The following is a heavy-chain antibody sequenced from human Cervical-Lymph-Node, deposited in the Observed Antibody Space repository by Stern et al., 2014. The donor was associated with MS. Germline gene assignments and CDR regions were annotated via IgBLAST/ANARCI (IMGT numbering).Heavy chain of an antibody. V-gene: IGHV1-2*06. D-gene: IGHD6-19*01. CDR2: INPNSRDT. CDR3: ATPYSSGWSPDH. CDR1: GYTFTDFY. J-gene: IGHJ5*02. Sequence: QVQLVESGAEVKKPGASVKVSCKTSGYTFTDFYIHWVRQAPGQGLEWMGRINPNSRDTKFAQRLQGRVTMTRDTSISTAYMELSRLRSDDTAVYYCATPYSSGWSPDHWGQGTLVTVSS.